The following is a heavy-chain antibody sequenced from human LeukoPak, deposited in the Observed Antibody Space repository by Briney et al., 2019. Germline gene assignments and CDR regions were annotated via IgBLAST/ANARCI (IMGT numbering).Heavy chain of an antibody. Sequence: PGGSLRLSCAASGFTFSGYAMTWVRQAPGKGLEWVSAISGSGGSTYYADSVKGRFTISRDNSKNTLYLQMNSLRAEDTAVYYCATAYGDYAYVFDIWGQGTMVTVSS. CDR2: ISGSGGST. D-gene: IGHD4-17*01. CDR3: ATAYGDYAYVFDI. V-gene: IGHV3-23*01. CDR1: GFTFSGYA. J-gene: IGHJ3*02.